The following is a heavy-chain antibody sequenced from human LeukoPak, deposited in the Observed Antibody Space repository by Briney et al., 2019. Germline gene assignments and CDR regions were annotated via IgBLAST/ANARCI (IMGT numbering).Heavy chain of an antibody. Sequence: SQTLSLTCTVSGSSISSYYWSWIRQPPGKGLEWIGYIYYSGSTNCNPSLKSRVTISVHTSKKQFSLKLSSVTAADTAVYFCARSIVVAGIVSDFYYYGMDVWGQGTTVTVSS. V-gene: IGHV4-59*08. CDR3: ARSIVVAGIVSDFYYYGMDV. CDR2: IYYSGST. D-gene: IGHD6-19*01. CDR1: GSSISSYY. J-gene: IGHJ6*02.